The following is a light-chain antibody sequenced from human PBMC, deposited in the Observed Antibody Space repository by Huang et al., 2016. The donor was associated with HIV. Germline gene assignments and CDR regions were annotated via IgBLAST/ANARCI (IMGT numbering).Light chain of an antibody. CDR3: QQSYSTPPT. CDR2: TAS. V-gene: IGKV1-39*01. Sequence: DIQMTQFPSSLSASVGDRVNITCRASQNINYFLNWFQQKPGKAPKLLIYTASFLQSGVPSRFSGRGSVTDFTLTISSLQPEDFATYYCQQSYSTPPTFGQGSKLEIK. CDR1: QNINYF. J-gene: IGKJ2*01.